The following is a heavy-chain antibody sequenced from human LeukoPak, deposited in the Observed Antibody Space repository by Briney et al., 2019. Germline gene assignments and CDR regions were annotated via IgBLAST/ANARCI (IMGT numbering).Heavy chain of an antibody. Sequence: GRSLRLSCAASGFTFSSYGMEWVGPAPGKGLEWVAVISYDGGNKYYADSVKGRFTISRDTSKNTLYLQMNRLRAEDTAVYYCARDPDSTMVRGGSESERFLSLTLYFDYWGQGTLVTVSS. CDR3: ARDPDSTMVRGGSESERFLSLTLYFDY. V-gene: IGHV3-30-3*01. J-gene: IGHJ4*02. D-gene: IGHD3-10*01. CDR2: ISYDGGNK. CDR1: GFTFSSYG.